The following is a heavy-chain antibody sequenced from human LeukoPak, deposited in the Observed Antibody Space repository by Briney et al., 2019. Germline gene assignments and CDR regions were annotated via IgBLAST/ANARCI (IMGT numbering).Heavy chain of an antibody. J-gene: IGHJ4*02. Sequence: PSETLSLTCTVSGGSISSGTYWGWIRQPPGKGLEWIGSVSYTGNTYYNPSLKSRVTISADTSKNQFSLKLSSVTAADSAMYYCARLGSSAPLYYFDYWGQGTLVTVSS. CDR2: VSYTGNT. CDR3: ARLGSSAPLYYFDY. V-gene: IGHV4-39*01. D-gene: IGHD6-19*01. CDR1: GGSISSGTY.